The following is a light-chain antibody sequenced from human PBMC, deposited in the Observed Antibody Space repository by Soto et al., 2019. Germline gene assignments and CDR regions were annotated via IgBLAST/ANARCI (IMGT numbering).Light chain of an antibody. V-gene: IGLV2-14*01. CDR3: SSYTSSSTLV. J-gene: IGLJ2*01. CDR1: SSDVGGYNY. CDR2: DVS. Sequence: QSVSVSGSPGQSITISCTGTSSDVGGYNYVSWYQQHPGKAPKLMIYDVSNRPSGVSNRFSGSKSGNTASLTISGLQAEDEADYYCSSYTSSSTLVFGGGTKLTVL.